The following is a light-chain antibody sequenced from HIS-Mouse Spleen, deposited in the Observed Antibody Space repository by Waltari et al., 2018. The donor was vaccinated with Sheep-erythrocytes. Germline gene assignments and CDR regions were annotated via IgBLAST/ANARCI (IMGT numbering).Light chain of an antibody. Sequence: QSALTQPPSASGSPGQSVTISCTGTSSDVGGYNYVSWYQQHPGKAPQLMIYGVSKRPPGVPDRFSGSKSGKPASLTVSGLQAEDEADYYCSSYAGSNNWVFGGGTKLTVL. CDR1: SSDVGGYNY. CDR3: SSYAGSNNWV. CDR2: GVS. V-gene: IGLV2-8*01. J-gene: IGLJ3*02.